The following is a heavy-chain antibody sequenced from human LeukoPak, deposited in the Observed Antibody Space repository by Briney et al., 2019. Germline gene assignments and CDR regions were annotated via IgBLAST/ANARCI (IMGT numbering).Heavy chain of an antibody. CDR3: ARGIIAAAGNWFDP. V-gene: IGHV4-34*01. CDR1: GGSFSNYY. Sequence: SETLSLTCAVYGGSFSNYYWNWIRQPPGKGLEWIGEINHTGSTNYNPSLKSRVTISVDTSKNQFSLKLSSVTAADTAVYYCARGIIAAAGNWFDPWGQGTLVTVSS. J-gene: IGHJ5*02. D-gene: IGHD6-13*01. CDR2: INHTGST.